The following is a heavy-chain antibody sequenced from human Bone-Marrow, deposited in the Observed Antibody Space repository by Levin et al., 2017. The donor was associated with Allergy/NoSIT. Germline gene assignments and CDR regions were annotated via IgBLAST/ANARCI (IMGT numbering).Heavy chain of an antibody. CDR2: ISYDGSEK. D-gene: IGHD1-7*01. Sequence: GESLKISCVASGLTFSNYMFHWVRQPPGKGLEWVTLISYDGSEKFYTESVKGRLTISRDNSKNTVFLQMNGLTSEDTALYYCATEGPDHGSGTFDYWGQGTLVTVSS. V-gene: IGHV3-30*10. CDR3: ATEGPDHGSGTFDY. CDR1: GLTFSNYM. J-gene: IGHJ4*02.